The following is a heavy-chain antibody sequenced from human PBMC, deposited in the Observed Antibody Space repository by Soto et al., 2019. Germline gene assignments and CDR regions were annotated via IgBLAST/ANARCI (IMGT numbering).Heavy chain of an antibody. D-gene: IGHD7-27*01. CDR1: GYTFTGYY. V-gene: IGHV1-2*04. CDR2: INPNSGGT. CDR3: ARVGRSNWGSVEAFDI. J-gene: IGHJ3*02. Sequence: ASVKVSCKASGYTFTGYYMHWVRQAPGQGLEWMGWINPNSGGTNYAQKFQGWVTMTRDTSISTAYMELSRLRSDDTAVYYCARVGRSNWGSVEAFDIWGQGTMVTVSS.